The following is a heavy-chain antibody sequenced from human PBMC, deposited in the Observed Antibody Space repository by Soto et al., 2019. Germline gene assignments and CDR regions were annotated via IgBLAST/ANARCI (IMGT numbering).Heavy chain of an antibody. J-gene: IGHJ1*01. CDR1: GGTFSSYA. CDR2: ISGSGDST. Sequence: VQLVQSGAEVKKPGSSVKVSCKASGGTFSSYAISWVRQAPGKGLEWVSGISGSGDSTYYADSVKGRFTISRDNSKNTLYLQMNSLRAEDTAVYYCAKGVPGIAVAGTGYFQHWGQGTLVTVSS. CDR3: AKGVPGIAVAGTGYFQH. D-gene: IGHD6-19*01. V-gene: IGHV3-23*04.